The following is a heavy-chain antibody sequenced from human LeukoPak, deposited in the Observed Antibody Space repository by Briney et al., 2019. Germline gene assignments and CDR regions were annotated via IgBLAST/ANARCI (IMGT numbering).Heavy chain of an antibody. CDR3: AKDKNSYVSYFDY. CDR2: ISSSSSYI. J-gene: IGHJ4*02. CDR1: GFTFSSYS. Sequence: GGSLRLSCAASGFTFSSYSMNWVRQAPGKGLEWVSSISSSSSYIYYADSVKGRFTISRDNSKSTVYLQMNSLRAEDTAIYYCAKDKNSYVSYFDYWGQGTLVTVSS. D-gene: IGHD3-16*01. V-gene: IGHV3-21*04.